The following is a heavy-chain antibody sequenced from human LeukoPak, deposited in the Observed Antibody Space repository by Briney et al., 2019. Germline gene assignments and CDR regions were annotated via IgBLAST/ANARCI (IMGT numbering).Heavy chain of an antibody. CDR2: INPNRGGT. CDR3: ARGRGARCDY. J-gene: IGHJ4*02. V-gene: IGHV1-2*02. Sequence: GASVKVSCKASGYTFTHYYIHWARQAPGQGLEWMAWINPNRGGTDYAQKFQGRVTVTSDTSFSTVYMELSRLRSDDTAVYYCARGRGARCDYWGQGTLVTVSS. CDR1: GYTFTHYY. D-gene: IGHD3-10*01.